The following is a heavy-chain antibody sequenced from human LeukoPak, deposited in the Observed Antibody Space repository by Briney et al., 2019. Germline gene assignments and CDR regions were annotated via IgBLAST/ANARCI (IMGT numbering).Heavy chain of an antibody. V-gene: IGHV1-8*01. D-gene: IGHD3-22*01. CDR2: MNPNSGNT. J-gene: IGHJ5*02. CDR3: ARDSLDYYDSSGPLRNWFDP. Sequence: EASVKVSCKASGYTFTSYDINWVRQATGQGLEWMGWMNPNSGNTGYAQKFQGRATMTRNTSISTAYMELSSLRSEDTAVYYCARDSLDYYDSSGPLRNWFDPWGQGTLVTVSS. CDR1: GYTFTSYD.